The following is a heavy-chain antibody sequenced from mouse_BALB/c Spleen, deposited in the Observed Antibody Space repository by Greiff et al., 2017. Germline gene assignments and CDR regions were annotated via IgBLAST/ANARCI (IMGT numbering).Heavy chain of an antibody. J-gene: IGHJ4*01. D-gene: IGHD3-1*01. CDR2: MWAGGST. CDR3: ARRSSSGYYYAMDY. V-gene: IGHV2-9*02. Sequence: VQLQQSGPGLVAPSQSLSITCTVSGFSLTSYGVHWVRQPPGKGLEWLGVMWAGGSTNYNSALMSRLSISKDNSKSQVFLKMNSLQTDDTAMYYCARRSSSGYYYAMDYWGQGTSVTVSS. CDR1: GFSLTSYG.